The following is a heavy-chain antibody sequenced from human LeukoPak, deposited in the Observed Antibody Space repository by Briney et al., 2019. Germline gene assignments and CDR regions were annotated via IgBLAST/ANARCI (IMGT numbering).Heavy chain of an antibody. D-gene: IGHD3-16*01. J-gene: IGHJ6*03. CDR1: GGSISSGSYY. Sequence: LSLTCTVSGGSISSGSYYWSWIRQPAGKGLEWIGRIYTSGSTNYNPSLKSRVTMSVDTSKNQFSLKLSSVTAADTAVYYCARDGGAMVPGPYHVPAVYYYYYMDVWGKGTTVTISS. CDR2: IYTSGST. CDR3: ARDGGAMVPGPYHVPAVYYYYYMDV. V-gene: IGHV4-61*02.